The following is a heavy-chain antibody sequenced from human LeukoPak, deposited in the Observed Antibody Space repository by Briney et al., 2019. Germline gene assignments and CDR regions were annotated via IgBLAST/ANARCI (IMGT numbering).Heavy chain of an antibody. Sequence: ASVKVSCKASGYIFTDYYMHWVRQAPGQGLEWMGWINPNSGGTNYAQKFQGWVTMTRDTSISTAYMELSRLRSDDTAVYYCARDSEGVVVPAAIRRNWFDPWGQGTLVTVSS. CDR1: GYIFTDYY. CDR3: ARDSEGVVVPAAIRRNWFDP. CDR2: INPNSGGT. J-gene: IGHJ5*02. D-gene: IGHD2-2*01. V-gene: IGHV1-2*04.